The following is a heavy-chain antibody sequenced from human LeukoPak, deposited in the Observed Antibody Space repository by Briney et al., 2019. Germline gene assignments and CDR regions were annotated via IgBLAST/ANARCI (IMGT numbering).Heavy chain of an antibody. V-gene: IGHV3-48*02. CDR2: ISSSSSTI. CDR3: ARAKGGAVAGRGNWFDP. J-gene: IGHJ5*02. Sequence: GGSLRLSCAASGFTFSSYSMNWVRQAPGKGLEWVSYISSSSSTIYYADSVKGRFTISRDNAKNSLYLQMNSLRDEDTAVYYCARAKGGAVAGRGNWFDPWGQGTLVTVSS. D-gene: IGHD6-19*01. CDR1: GFTFSSYS.